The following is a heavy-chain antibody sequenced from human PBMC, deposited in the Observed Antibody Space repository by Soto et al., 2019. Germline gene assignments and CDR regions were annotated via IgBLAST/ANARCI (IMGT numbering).Heavy chain of an antibody. D-gene: IGHD3-9*01. CDR3: ARDYYDILTGYYTSYYYYGMDV. J-gene: IGHJ6*02. CDR2: ISAYNGNT. CDR1: GYTFTSYG. Sequence: SVKVSCKASGYTFTSYGISWVRQAPGQGLEWMGWISAYNGNTNYAQKLQGRVTMTTDTSTSTAYMELRSLRSDDTAVYYCARDYYDILTGYYTSYYYYGMDVWGQGTTVTVSS. V-gene: IGHV1-18*01.